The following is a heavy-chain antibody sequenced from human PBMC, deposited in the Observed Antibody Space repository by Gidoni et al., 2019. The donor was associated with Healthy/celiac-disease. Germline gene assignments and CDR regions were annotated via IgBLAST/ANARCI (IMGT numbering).Heavy chain of an antibody. V-gene: IGHV1-69*01. Sequence: QVQLVQSGAEVKKPGSSVTVSCKASAGTFSRYAISWVRQAPGHGLEWMGGIIPIFGTANYAQKFQGRVTITADESTSTAYMELSSLRSEDTAVYYCARGAILQPSDYWGQGTLVTVSS. CDR3: ARGAILQPSDY. D-gene: IGHD4-4*01. CDR2: IIPIFGTA. J-gene: IGHJ4*02. CDR1: AGTFSRYA.